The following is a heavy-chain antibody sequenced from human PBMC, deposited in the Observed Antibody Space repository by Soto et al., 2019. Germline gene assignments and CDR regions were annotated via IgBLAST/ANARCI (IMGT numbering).Heavy chain of an antibody. J-gene: IGHJ5*02. Sequence: GGSLRLSCAASGFTFSTFALHWVRQAPGKGLEWVALISHDGTNKYFADSVKGRFTISRDNSKNTLYMQMNSLRVEDTAVYYCARDGLPDDFRSGGYWFDPCGQGTLVTVSS. CDR3: ARDGLPDDFRSGGYWFDP. CDR2: ISHDGTNK. CDR1: GFTFSTFA. V-gene: IGHV3-30-3*01. D-gene: IGHD3-3*01.